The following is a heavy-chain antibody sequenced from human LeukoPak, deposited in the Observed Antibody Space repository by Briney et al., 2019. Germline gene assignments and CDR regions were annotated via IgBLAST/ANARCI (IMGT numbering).Heavy chain of an antibody. V-gene: IGHV4-61*02. CDR2: IYTSGST. CDR3: AREIHGYCSGGSCYTAVDY. D-gene: IGHD2-15*01. CDR1: GVSISSSNSY. J-gene: IGHJ4*02. Sequence: SETLSLTCTVSGVSISSSNSYWSWIRQPAGKGLEWIGRIYTSGSTNYNPSLKSRVTMSVDTSKNQFSLKLSSVTAADTAVYYCAREIHGYCSGGSCYTAVDYWGQGTLVTVSS.